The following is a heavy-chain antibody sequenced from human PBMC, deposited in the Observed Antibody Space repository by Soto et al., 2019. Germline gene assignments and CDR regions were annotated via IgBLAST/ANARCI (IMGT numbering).Heavy chain of an antibody. D-gene: IGHD3-10*01. Sequence: QGQLVESGGGVVQPGTSLRLSCEASGFIFSRYGMHWVRQAPGKGLEWVAVISYDGSNKYYAESVKGRFITSRDKSENTLYLHMNSLRAEETAVYYCAKDLGSGKPYYYSAMDVWGQGTTVTVSS. CDR2: ISYDGSNK. CDR3: AKDLGSGKPYYYSAMDV. J-gene: IGHJ6*02. V-gene: IGHV3-30*18. CDR1: GFIFSRYG.